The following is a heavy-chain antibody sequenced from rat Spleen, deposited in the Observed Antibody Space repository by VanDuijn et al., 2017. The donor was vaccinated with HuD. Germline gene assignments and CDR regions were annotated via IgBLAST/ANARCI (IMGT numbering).Heavy chain of an antibody. Sequence: QVQLKESGPGLVQPSQTLSLTCTVSGFSLMDYSVHWVRQPPGKGLEWIAAISSGGSTYFNSVLKSRLSISRDTSKSQVFLKMNSLQTEDTAIYFCTRDPITTRDYFDYWGQGVMVTVSS. D-gene: IGHD1-1*01. V-gene: IGHV2-19*01. J-gene: IGHJ2*01. CDR2: ISSGGST. CDR3: TRDPITTRDYFDY. CDR1: GFSLMDYS.